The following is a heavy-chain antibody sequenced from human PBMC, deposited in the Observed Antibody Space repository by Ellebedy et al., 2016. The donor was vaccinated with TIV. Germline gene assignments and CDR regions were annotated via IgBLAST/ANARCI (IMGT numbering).Heavy chain of an antibody. J-gene: IGHJ4*02. V-gene: IGHV3-23*01. D-gene: IGHD6-19*01. CDR1: GFTFSRYA. Sequence: GESLKISCAASGFTFSRYAMAWVRQAPGKGLEWVSTIIGSGGSVFYADSVKGRFTTSRDNFRNRVYLQMDSLRADDTAVYYCAKRGDNSGTYFIDYWGQGTLVTVSS. CDR3: AKRGDNSGTYFIDY. CDR2: IIGSGGSV.